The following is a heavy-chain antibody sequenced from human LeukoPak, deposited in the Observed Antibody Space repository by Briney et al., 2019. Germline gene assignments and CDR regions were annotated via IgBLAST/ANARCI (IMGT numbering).Heavy chain of an antibody. D-gene: IGHD5-18*01. CDR1: GYTFSAYY. Sequence: GASVKVSCKASGYTFSAYYIHWVRQAPGQGLEWMGRINPNTGGTDYAQRFQGRVTMTRDTSINTAYMELSRLTSDDTALYCCATNAKIGGGYTNGWPDYWGQGALVTVSS. CDR3: ATNAKIGGGYTNGWPDY. J-gene: IGHJ4*02. CDR2: INPNTGGT. V-gene: IGHV1-2*06.